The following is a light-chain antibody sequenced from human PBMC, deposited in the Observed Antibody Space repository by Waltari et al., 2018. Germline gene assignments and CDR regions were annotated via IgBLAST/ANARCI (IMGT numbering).Light chain of an antibody. CDR2: GAS. J-gene: IGKJ2*01. CDR1: QRVSSNY. CDR3: QQYGTPQGYI. Sequence: EIVLTQSPGTVSLSPGETATLSCRANQRVSSNYFAWYHKKAGQSPRLLIYGASNRASGVPDRFSGRVSGAEFTLTISRLDPEDFAVYYCQQYGTPQGYIFGQGTKVDI. V-gene: IGKV3-20*01.